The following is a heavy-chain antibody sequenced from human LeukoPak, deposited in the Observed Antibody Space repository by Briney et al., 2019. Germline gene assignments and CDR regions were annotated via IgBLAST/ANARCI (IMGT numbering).Heavy chain of an antibody. J-gene: IGHJ5*02. CDR2: INHSGST. V-gene: IGHV4-34*01. Sequence: SETLSLTCAVYGGSFSGYYWSWIRQPPRKGLEWIGEINHSGSTNYNPSLKSRVTISVDTSKNQFSLKLSSVTAADTAVYYCARGAVAYYDFWSGYYPFDPWGQGTLVTVSS. D-gene: IGHD3-3*01. CDR3: ARGAVAYYDFWSGYYPFDP. CDR1: GGSFSGYY.